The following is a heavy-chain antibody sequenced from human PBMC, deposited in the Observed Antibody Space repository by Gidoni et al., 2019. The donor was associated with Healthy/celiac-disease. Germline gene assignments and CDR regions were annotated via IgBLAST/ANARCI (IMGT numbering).Heavy chain of an antibody. V-gene: IGHV3-43*01. D-gene: IGHD5-18*01. Sequence: EVQLVESGGVVVQPGGSLRLSCAASGFTFDDYTMHWVRQAPGKGLEWVSLISWDGGSTYYADSVKGRFTISRDNSKNSLYLQMNSLRTEDTALYYCAKDLVGYSSLYYYYGMDVWGQGTTVTVSS. CDR3: AKDLVGYSSLYYYYGMDV. J-gene: IGHJ6*02. CDR1: GFTFDDYT. CDR2: ISWDGGST.